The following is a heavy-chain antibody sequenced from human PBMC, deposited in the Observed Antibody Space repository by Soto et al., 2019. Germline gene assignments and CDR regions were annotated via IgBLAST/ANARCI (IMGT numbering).Heavy chain of an antibody. D-gene: IGHD1-20*01. J-gene: IGHJ2*01. Sequence: QVQLQESGPGLVKPSETLSLTCTVSGGSVSSGSYYWSWIRQPPGKGLEWIGYIYYRGSTNYNPSLKSRVTISVDTSKNQFSLKLSSVTAADTAVYYCARDARYDRYFDLWGRGTLVTVSS. V-gene: IGHV4-61*01. CDR3: ARDARYDRYFDL. CDR1: GGSVSSGSYY. CDR2: IYYRGST.